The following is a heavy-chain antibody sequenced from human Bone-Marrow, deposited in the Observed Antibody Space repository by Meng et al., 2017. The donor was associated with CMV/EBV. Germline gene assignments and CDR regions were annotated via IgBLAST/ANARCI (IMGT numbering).Heavy chain of an antibody. CDR1: GFTFSSYA. J-gene: IGHJ3*02. V-gene: IGHV3-21*01. CDR3: ARVGPPVAFDI. CDR2: ISSSSSYI. Sequence: GGSLRLSCAASGFTFSSYAMSWVRQAPWKGLEWVSSISSSSSYIYYADSVKGRFTISRDNAKNSLYLQMNSLRAEDTAVYYCARVGPPVAFDIWGQGTIVIVSS. D-gene: IGHD3-16*01.